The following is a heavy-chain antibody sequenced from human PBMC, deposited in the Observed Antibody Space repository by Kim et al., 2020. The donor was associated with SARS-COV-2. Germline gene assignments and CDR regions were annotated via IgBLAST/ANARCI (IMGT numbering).Heavy chain of an antibody. V-gene: IGHV4-31*02. D-gene: IGHD4-17*01. CDR2: ST. CDR3: AGEGDYGDYV. J-gene: IGHJ4*02. Sequence: STYYNPSLKSRVTISVDTSKNQFSLKLSSVTAADTAVYYCAGEGDYGDYVWGQGTLVTVSS.